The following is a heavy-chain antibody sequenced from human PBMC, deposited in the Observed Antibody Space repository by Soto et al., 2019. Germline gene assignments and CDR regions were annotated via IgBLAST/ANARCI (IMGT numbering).Heavy chain of an antibody. D-gene: IGHD6-19*01. CDR2: IYYSGST. CDR3: ARHYSSGSRNWFDP. CDR1: GGSIHSSSYF. Sequence: SETLSLTCSVSGGSIHSSSYFWGWVRQPPGKGLEWIGSIYYSGSTHYNPSLRSRVTISVDTSKNQFSLKLSSVTAADTAVFYCARHYSSGSRNWFDPWGQGTLVTVSS. J-gene: IGHJ5*02. V-gene: IGHV4-39*01.